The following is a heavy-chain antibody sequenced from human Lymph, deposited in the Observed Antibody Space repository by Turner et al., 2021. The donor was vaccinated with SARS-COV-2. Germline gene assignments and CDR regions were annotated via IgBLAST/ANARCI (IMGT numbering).Heavy chain of an antibody. D-gene: IGHD3-3*01. CDR1: GYTFTSYA. CDR2: INAGNGNT. V-gene: IGHV1-3*01. CDR3: ARGKSPLLRFLEWLLSLDY. J-gene: IGHJ4*02. Sequence: QVQLVQAGAEVKKPGASEKVSCKASGYTFTSYAMHWVRQAPGQRLEWMGWINAGNGNTKYSQKFQGRITMTRDTSASTAYMELSSLSSEDTAVYYCARGKSPLLRFLEWLLSLDYWGQGTLVTVSS.